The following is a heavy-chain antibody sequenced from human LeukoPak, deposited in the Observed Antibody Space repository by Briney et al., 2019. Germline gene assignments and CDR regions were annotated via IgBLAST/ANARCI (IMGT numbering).Heavy chain of an antibody. Sequence: SGRSLRLSCAASGFTFSSYAMYWVRQAPGKGLEWVSIISSAGTTYYADSVKGRFTISRDNSKNTVYLQVNSLRDEDTAVYYCARDLEAANTYYFDYWGQGTMVTVSS. CDR1: GFTFSSYA. J-gene: IGHJ4*02. V-gene: IGHV3-66*01. CDR2: ISSAGTT. D-gene: IGHD6-13*01. CDR3: ARDLEAANTYYFDY.